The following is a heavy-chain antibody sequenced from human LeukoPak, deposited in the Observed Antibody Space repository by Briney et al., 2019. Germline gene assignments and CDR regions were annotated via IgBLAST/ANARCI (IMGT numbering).Heavy chain of an antibody. V-gene: IGHV1-18*01. Sequence: ASVKVSCKASGYTFTSYGISWVRQAPGQGLEWMGWISAYNGNTNYAQKLQGRVTMNTDTSTSTAYMELRSLRSDDTAVYYCARDLYDFWSGYPMFDYWGQGTLVTVSS. CDR1: GYTFTSYG. D-gene: IGHD3-3*01. J-gene: IGHJ4*02. CDR2: ISAYNGNT. CDR3: ARDLYDFWSGYPMFDY.